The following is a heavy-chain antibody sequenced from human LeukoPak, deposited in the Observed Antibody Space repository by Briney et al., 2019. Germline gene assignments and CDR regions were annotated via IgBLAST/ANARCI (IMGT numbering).Heavy chain of an antibody. J-gene: IGHJ6*03. D-gene: IGHD6-13*01. V-gene: IGHV4-4*07. Sequence: SETLXLTCTVSGGSISSYYWSWIRQPAGKGXXWIGRIYTSGSTNYNPSLKSRVTMSVDTSKNQFSLKLSSVTAADTAVYYCARGIAAAGTDYYYMDVWGKGTTVTVSS. CDR1: GGSISSYY. CDR3: ARGIAAAGTDYYYMDV. CDR2: IYTSGST.